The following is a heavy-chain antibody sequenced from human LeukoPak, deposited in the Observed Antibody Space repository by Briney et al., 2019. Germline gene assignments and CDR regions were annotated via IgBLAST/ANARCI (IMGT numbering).Heavy chain of an antibody. CDR3: ARARESYYDSSGYLEY. CDR1: GGSISSSSYY. CDR2: IYYSGST. Sequence: PSETLSLTCTVSGGSISSSSYYWGWIRQPPGKGLEWIGSIYYSGSTYYNPSLKSRVTISVDTSKNQFSLKLSSVTAADTAVCYCARARESYYDSSGYLEYWGQGTLVTVSS. V-gene: IGHV4-39*07. J-gene: IGHJ4*02. D-gene: IGHD3-22*01.